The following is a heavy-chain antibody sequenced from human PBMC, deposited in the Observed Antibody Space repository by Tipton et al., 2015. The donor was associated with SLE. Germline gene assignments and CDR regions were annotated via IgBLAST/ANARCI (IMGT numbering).Heavy chain of an antibody. CDR3: ASWGPIVYYYYYMDV. CDR1: GFTFSSYW. Sequence: SLRLSCAASGFTFSSYWMSWVRQAPGKGLEWVANIKQDGSEKYYVDSVKGRFTISRDNAKNSLYLQMNSLRAEDTAVYYCASWGPIVYYYYYMDVWGKGTTVTVSS. V-gene: IGHV3-7*01. J-gene: IGHJ6*03. CDR2: IKQDGSEK. D-gene: IGHD3-16*01.